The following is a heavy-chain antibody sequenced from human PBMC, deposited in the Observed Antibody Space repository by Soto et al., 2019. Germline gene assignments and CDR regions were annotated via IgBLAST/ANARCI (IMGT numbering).Heavy chain of an antibody. CDR1: GFTFSSYS. J-gene: IGHJ6*02. V-gene: IGHV3-21*01. CDR3: ARDGHPKTSNIYYGMDV. CDR2: ISSSSSYI. Sequence: EVQLVESGGGLVKPGGSLRLSCAASGFTFSSYSMNWVRQAPGKGLEWVSSISSSSSYIYYADSVKGRFTISRDNAKNSRYLQMNSLRAEDTAVYYCARDGHPKTSNIYYGMDVWGQGTTVTVSS.